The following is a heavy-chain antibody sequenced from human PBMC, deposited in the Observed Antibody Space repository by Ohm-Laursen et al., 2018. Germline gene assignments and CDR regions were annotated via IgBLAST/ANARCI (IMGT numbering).Heavy chain of an antibody. CDR3: ARDHGSGLYYYYGMDV. CDR2: INPNSGGT. V-gene: IGHV1-2*02. D-gene: IGHD3-10*01. J-gene: IGHJ6*02. Sequence: ASVKVSCKASGYTFTGYYMHWVRQAPGQGLEWMGWINPNSGGTNYAQKFQGRVTMTRDTSISTAYMELSRLRSDDTAVYYCARDHGSGLYYYYGMDVWGQGTTVTVFS. CDR1: GYTFTGYY.